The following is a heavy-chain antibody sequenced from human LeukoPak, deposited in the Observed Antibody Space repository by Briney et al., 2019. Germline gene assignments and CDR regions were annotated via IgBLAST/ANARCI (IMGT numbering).Heavy chain of an antibody. CDR2: IYYTGST. CDR3: ARDVDSLDY. Sequence: PSGTLSLTCTVSGGSISSYYWSWIRQPPGKGLEWIGYIYYTGSTNYNPSLKSRVTISVDTSKDQFSLKLSSVTAADTAVYYCARDVDSLDYWGQGTLVTVSS. V-gene: IGHV4-59*01. J-gene: IGHJ4*02. D-gene: IGHD2-21*01. CDR1: GGSISSYY.